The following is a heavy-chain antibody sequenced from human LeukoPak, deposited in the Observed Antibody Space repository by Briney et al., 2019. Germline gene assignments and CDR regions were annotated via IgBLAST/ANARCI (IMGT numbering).Heavy chain of an antibody. V-gene: IGHV1-2*02. CDR1: GYTFTGYY. D-gene: IGHD6-13*01. CDR2: INPSSGGT. CDR3: ASPTAFSSSWHNFDY. Sequence: ASVKVSCKASGYTFTGYYMHWVRQAPGQGLEWMGWINPSSGGTNYAQKFQGRVTMTRDTSISTAYMELSRLRSDDTAVYYCASPTAFSSSWHNFDYWGQGTLVTVSS. J-gene: IGHJ4*02.